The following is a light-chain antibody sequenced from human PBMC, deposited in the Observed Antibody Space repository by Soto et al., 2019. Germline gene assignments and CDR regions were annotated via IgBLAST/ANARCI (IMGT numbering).Light chain of an antibody. Sequence: QSVLTQPPSVSGAPGQRVTISCSGSSSNIGAGYDVHWYHQLPGRAPKLLIYGNSNRPSGVPDRFPGSKSGTSASLAITGLQAEDEADYYCQSYDSRLSGWVFGGGTKLTVL. V-gene: IGLV1-40*01. CDR1: SSNIGAGYD. CDR2: GNS. CDR3: QSYDSRLSGWV. J-gene: IGLJ3*02.